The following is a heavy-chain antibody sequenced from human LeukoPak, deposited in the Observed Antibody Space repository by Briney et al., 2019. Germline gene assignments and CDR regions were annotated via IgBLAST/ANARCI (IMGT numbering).Heavy chain of an antibody. J-gene: IGHJ3*02. CDR2: IRYDGSNR. Sequence: GGSLRLSCAASGFTFSSYGMHWVRQAPGKGLEWVAFIRYDGSNRYYADSVKGRFTISRDNAKNTLYLQMNSLRAEDTAVYYCARLSREMATIIGAFDIWGQGTMVTVSS. CDR3: ARLSREMATIIGAFDI. CDR1: GFTFSSYG. D-gene: IGHD5-24*01. V-gene: IGHV3-30*02.